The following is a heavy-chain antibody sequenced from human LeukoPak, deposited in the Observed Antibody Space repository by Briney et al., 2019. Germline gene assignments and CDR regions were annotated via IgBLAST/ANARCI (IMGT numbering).Heavy chain of an antibody. V-gene: IGHV4-61*01. CDR3: ASSFATQITIFGVVIPPQGRYYYGMDV. CDR2: INYSGST. CDR1: GGSVSSGSYY. D-gene: IGHD3-3*01. Sequence: SETLSLTCTVSGGSVSSGSYYWSWIRQPPGKRLEWIGYINYSGSTNYNPSLKSRVTMSVDTSNNQFSLKLSSVTAADTAVYYCASSFATQITIFGVVIPPQGRYYYGMDVWGQGTTVTVSS. J-gene: IGHJ6*02.